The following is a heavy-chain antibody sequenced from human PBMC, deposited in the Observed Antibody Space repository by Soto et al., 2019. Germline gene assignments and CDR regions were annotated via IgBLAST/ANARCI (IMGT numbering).Heavy chain of an antibody. V-gene: IGHV1-2*02. Sequence: GASVKVSCKASGYTFTGYYMHWVRQAPGQGLEWMGWIHPNSGGTNYAQKFQGRVTMTGDTSINTAYMELSRLRSDDTAVYYCVRGIVTTISGYWGQGTLVTVSS. CDR2: IHPNSGGT. CDR1: GYTFTGYY. J-gene: IGHJ4*02. CDR3: VRGIVTTISGY. D-gene: IGHD5-12*01.